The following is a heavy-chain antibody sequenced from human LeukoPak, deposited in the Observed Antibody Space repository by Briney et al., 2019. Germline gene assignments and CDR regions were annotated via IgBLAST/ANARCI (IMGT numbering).Heavy chain of an antibody. CDR3: ARGATISETGYFDF. CDR2: IDHRGDT. J-gene: IGHJ4*03. V-gene: IGHV4-34*01. CDR1: GGSFSPYY. Sequence: KPSETLSLTCAVYGGSFSPYYWSWIRQSPRKGLEWIAEIDHRGDTNYNPSVKSRVTTSIDTSKNQFSLKVRSLSAADTAVYYCARGATISETGYFDFWGQGTLVTVSS. D-gene: IGHD5-24*01.